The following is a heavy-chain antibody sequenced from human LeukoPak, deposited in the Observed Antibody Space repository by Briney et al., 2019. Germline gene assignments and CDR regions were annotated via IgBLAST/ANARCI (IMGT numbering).Heavy chain of an antibody. CDR3: ARAERILPAPLFDP. J-gene: IGHJ5*02. CDR2: ISYDGSNK. Sequence: GRSLRLSCAASGFTFSSYGMHWVRQAPGKGLEWVAVISYDGSNKYYADSVKGRFTISRDNAKNSLYLQMNSLRAEDTAVYYCARAERILPAPLFDPWGQGTPVTVSS. V-gene: IGHV3-30*03. D-gene: IGHD2-2*01. CDR1: GFTFSSYG.